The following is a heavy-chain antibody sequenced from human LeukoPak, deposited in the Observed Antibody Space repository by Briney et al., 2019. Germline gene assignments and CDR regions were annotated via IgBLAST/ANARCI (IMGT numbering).Heavy chain of an antibody. CDR2: INPNSGGT. J-gene: IGHJ4*02. V-gene: IGHV1-2*06. D-gene: IGHD1-7*01. Sequence: ASVKVSCKASGYTFTGYYMHWVRQAPGQGLEWMGRINPNSGGTNYTQKFQGRDTITRDTSISTAYMELSRLRSDDTAVYYCARTEPLITGTTFNYWGWGTLVTVSA. CDR1: GYTFTGYY. CDR3: ARTEPLITGTTFNY.